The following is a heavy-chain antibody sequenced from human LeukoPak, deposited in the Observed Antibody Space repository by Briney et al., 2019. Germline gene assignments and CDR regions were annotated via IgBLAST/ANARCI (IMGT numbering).Heavy chain of an antibody. J-gene: IGHJ4*02. CDR3: AREGYYGSGSPPSLYFDY. CDR2: ISPTGSTT. Sequence: PGGSLRLSCTASGFSFSGHWMHWARHLPGKGLVWVSRISPTGSTTSYADSVKGRFTISRDNSRSTLYLQMNSLRPEDTAIYYCAREGYYGSGSPPSLYFDYWGQGTLVTVSS. V-gene: IGHV3-74*01. D-gene: IGHD3-10*01. CDR1: GFSFSGHW.